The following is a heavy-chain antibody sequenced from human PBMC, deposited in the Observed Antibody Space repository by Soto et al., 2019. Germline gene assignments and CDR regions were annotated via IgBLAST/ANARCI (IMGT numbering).Heavy chain of an antibody. V-gene: IGHV1-18*01. CDR1: GYIFVNYG. D-gene: IGHD3-16*01. CDR3: VMVDNYVTPTPQDV. J-gene: IGHJ6*02. CDR2: ISPYTGNT. Sequence: QVQLVQSGDEVKKPGASVKVSCKASGYIFVNYGIAWVRQAPGQGLEWMGWISPYTGNTHSATQVQGRLTMTTDTPTSTAYKDLGSLTSDDTAVYYCVMVDNYVTPTPQDVWGQGTTVTVSS.